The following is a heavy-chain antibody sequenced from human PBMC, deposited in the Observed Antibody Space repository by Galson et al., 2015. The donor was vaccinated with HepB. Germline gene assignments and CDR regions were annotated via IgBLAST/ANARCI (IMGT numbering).Heavy chain of an antibody. Sequence: SLRLSCAASGFIYSTYAMTWVRQAPGRGLEWVSGISGSGGRTYADSVKGRFTISRDNSKNTLYLQMHSLRAEDTAVYYCAKGPHDYGDYPNYFDDWGLGILVTVAS. CDR1: GFIYSTYA. CDR3: AKGPHDYGDYPNYFDD. CDR2: ISGSGGRT. D-gene: IGHD4-17*01. J-gene: IGHJ4*02. V-gene: IGHV3-23*01.